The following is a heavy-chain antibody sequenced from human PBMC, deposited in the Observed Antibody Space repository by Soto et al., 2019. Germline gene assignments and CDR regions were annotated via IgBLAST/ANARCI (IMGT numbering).Heavy chain of an antibody. J-gene: IGHJ6*02. D-gene: IGHD6-13*01. V-gene: IGHV1-3*01. CDR1: GYTFTSYA. CDR3: ASSGIGRSSWSHSYYGMDV. Sequence: ASVKVSCKASGYTFTSYAMHWVRQAPGQRLEWMGWINAGNGNTKYSQKFQGRVTITRDTSASTAYMELSSLRSEDTAVYYCASSGIGRSSWSHSYYGMDVWGQGTTVTVSS. CDR2: INAGNGNT.